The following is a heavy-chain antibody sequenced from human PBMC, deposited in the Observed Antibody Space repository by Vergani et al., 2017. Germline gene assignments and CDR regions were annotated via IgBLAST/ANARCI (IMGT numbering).Heavy chain of an antibody. V-gene: IGHV4-34*01. CDR3: ARGSIVVVPAAKGDWFDP. Sequence: QVQLQQWGAGLLKPSETLSLTCAVYGGSFSGYYWSWIRQPPGKGLEWMWEINHSGSTNYNPSLKSRVTISVDTSKNQLSLKLSSVTAADTAVYYCARGSIVVVPAAKGDWFDPWGQGTLVTVSS. D-gene: IGHD2-2*01. J-gene: IGHJ5*02. CDR1: GGSFSGYY. CDR2: INHSGST.